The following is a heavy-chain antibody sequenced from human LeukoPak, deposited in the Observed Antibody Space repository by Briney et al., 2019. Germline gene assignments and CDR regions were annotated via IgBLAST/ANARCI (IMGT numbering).Heavy chain of an antibody. CDR1: GFTFSTYT. CDR2: VSDSSDV. CDR3: ARDGLHTAYFDY. V-gene: IGHV3-48*02. D-gene: IGHD5-18*01. Sequence: GGSMRLSCAASGFTFSTYTMNWVRQAPGKGLEWVSTVSDSSDVHYSDSVKGRFTISRDNAGNSLYLQMNSLRDEDTAVYYCARDGLHTAYFDYWGQGTLITVSS. J-gene: IGHJ4*02.